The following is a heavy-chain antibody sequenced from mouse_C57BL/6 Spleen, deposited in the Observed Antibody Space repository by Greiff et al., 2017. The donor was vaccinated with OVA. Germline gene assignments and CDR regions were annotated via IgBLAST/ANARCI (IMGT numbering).Heavy chain of an antibody. V-gene: IGHV1-64*01. J-gene: IGHJ3*01. Sequence: QVQLQQPGAELVKPGASVKLSCKASGYTFTSYWMHWVKQRPGQGLEWIGMIHPTSGSTNYNEKFKSKATLTVDKSSSTAYMQLSSLTSEDSAVYDCARAYDGYYVAWFAYWGQGTLVTVSA. CDR3: ARAYDGYYVAWFAY. CDR2: IHPTSGST. D-gene: IGHD2-3*01. CDR1: GYTFTSYW.